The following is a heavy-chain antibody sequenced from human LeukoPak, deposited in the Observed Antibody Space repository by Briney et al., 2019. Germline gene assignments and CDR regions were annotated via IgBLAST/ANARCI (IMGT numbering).Heavy chain of an antibody. CDR1: GGSISGYY. D-gene: IGHD3-16*01. CDR2: IYSSGST. V-gene: IGHV4-4*08. CDR3: ATESTLLYYFDY. J-gene: IGHJ4*02. Sequence: SETLSLICTVSGGSISGYYWSWIRQPPGEGLEWIGYIYSSGSTNYNPSLKSRVTISVDMSKNNFSLKLSSVTAADTAVYYCATESTLLYYFDYWGQGTPVTVSS.